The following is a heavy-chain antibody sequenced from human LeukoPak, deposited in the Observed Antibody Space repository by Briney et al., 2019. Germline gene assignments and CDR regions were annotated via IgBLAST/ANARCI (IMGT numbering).Heavy chain of an antibody. V-gene: IGHV3-73*01. D-gene: IGHD3-3*01. CDR1: GFTFSGSA. CDR3: TRQDYDFWSGGNDY. Sequence: GGSLKLSCAASGFTFSGSAMHWVRQASGKGLEWVGRIRSKANSYATAYAASVKGRFTISRDDSKNTAYLKMNSLKTEATAVYYCTRQDYDFWSGGNDYWGQGTLVTVSS. J-gene: IGHJ4*02. CDR2: IRSKANSYAT.